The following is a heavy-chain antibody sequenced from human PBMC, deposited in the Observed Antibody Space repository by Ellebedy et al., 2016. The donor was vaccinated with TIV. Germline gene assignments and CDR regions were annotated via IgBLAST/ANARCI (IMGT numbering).Heavy chain of an antibody. CDR3: ARQGHSGGWYVGEYYFDY. CDR2: IYYSGST. V-gene: IGHV4-39*01. D-gene: IGHD6-19*01. Sequence: MPSETLSLTCTVSGGSISSSSYYWGWIRQPPGKGLEWIGSIYYSGSTYYNPSLKSRVTISVDTSKNQFSLQLSSVTAADTAVYYCARQGHSGGWYVGEYYFDYWGQGTLVTVSS. CDR1: GGSISSSSYY. J-gene: IGHJ4*02.